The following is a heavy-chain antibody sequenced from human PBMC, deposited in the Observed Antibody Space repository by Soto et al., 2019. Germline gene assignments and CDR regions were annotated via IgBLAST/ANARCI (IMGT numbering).Heavy chain of an antibody. CDR1: GYTFTSYG. J-gene: IGHJ5*02. Sequence: ASGKVCCKASGYTFTSYGISWVRQAPGQGLEWMGWTNPYNGNTNYAQKLQGGVTMTTDTSTSTAYMELRSLRSDDTAVYYCTKDAVGGNLFYPWTQGSLDTVSA. CDR3: TKDAVGGNLFYP. D-gene: IGHD1-26*01. V-gene: IGHV1-18*01. CDR2: TNPYNGNT.